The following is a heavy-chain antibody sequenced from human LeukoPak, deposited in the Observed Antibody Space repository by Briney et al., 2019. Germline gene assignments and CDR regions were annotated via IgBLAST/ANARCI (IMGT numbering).Heavy chain of an antibody. J-gene: IGHJ4*02. CDR1: GFTFSSYS. CDR3: AKDIGAYYYDSSGLGDY. V-gene: IGHV3-21*04. Sequence: GGSLRLSCAASGFTFSSYSMNWVRQAPGKGLEWVSSISSSSSYIYYADSVKGRFTISRDNAKNSLYLQMNSLRAEDTALYYCAKDIGAYYYDSSGLGDYWGQGTLVTVSS. D-gene: IGHD3-22*01. CDR2: ISSSSSYI.